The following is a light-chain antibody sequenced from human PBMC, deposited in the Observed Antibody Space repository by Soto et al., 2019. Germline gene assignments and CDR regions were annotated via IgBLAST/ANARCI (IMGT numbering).Light chain of an antibody. Sequence: DIQMTQSPSTLSASVVDRFTITFLASQTITRWMALYQQKPGKAPKLLIYDASTLESGVPSRFSGSRSGTEFTLTISSLQPDDFATYYCQQYNSYSWTFGQGTKVDIK. J-gene: IGKJ1*01. V-gene: IGKV1-5*01. CDR1: QTITRW. CDR2: DAS. CDR3: QQYNSYSWT.